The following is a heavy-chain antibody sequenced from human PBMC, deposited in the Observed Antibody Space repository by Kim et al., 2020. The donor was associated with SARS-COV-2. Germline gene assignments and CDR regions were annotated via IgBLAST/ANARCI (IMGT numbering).Heavy chain of an antibody. D-gene: IGHD2-2*02. J-gene: IGHJ3*02. CDR3: ARGEGSVGYCSSTSCYSHAHAFDI. CDR2: IYHSGST. V-gene: IGHV4-30-2*01. CDR1: GGSISSGGYS. Sequence: SETLSLTCAVSGGSISSGGYSWSWIRQPPGKGLEWIGYIYHSGSTYYNPSLKSRVTISVDRSKNQFSLKLSSVTAADTAVYYCARGEGSVGYCSSTSCYSHAHAFDIWGQGTMVTVSS.